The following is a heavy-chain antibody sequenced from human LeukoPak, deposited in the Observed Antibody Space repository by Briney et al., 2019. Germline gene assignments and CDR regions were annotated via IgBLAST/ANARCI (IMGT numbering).Heavy chain of an antibody. J-gene: IGHJ4*02. D-gene: IGHD1-26*01. CDR2: ISSSSSYI. CDR1: GFTFSSYS. CDR3: AKDWVGATTASDY. V-gene: IGHV3-21*01. Sequence: GGSLRLSCAASGFTFSSYSMNWVRQAPGKGLEWVSFISSSSSYIYYADSVKGRFTISRDNAKNSLYLQMNSLRAEDTAVYYCAKDWVGATTASDYWGQGTLVTVSS.